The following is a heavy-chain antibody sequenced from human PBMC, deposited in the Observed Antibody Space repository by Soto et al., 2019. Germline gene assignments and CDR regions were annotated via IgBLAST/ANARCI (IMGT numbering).Heavy chain of an antibody. CDR2: TYWDADR. Sequence: QITLKESGPTLVNPTQTLALNCTFSGFSFNTRGVGVAWTRQPPGKALEWLAVTYWDADRRYRPSLTDRLTITKDISTNQVVLTMTNMDPVDTGTYYCAHLVPGPLSFAYWGQGALVTVSS. D-gene: IGHD6-19*01. CDR3: AHLVPGPLSFAY. CDR1: GFSFNTRGVG. V-gene: IGHV2-5*02. J-gene: IGHJ1*01.